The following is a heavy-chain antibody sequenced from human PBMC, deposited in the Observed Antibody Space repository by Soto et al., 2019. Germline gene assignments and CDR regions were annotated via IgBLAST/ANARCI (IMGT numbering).Heavy chain of an antibody. Sequence: EVQLVESGGGLVKPGGSLRLSCAASGFTFSSYSMNWVRQAPGKGLEWVSSISSSSSYIYYADSVKGRFTISRDNAKNSLYLQMNSLRAEDTAVYYCARVSGNYYYMDVWGKGTTVTVSS. D-gene: IGHD3-10*01. CDR2: ISSSSSYI. CDR3: ARVSGNYYYMDV. J-gene: IGHJ6*03. CDR1: GFTFSSYS. V-gene: IGHV3-21*01.